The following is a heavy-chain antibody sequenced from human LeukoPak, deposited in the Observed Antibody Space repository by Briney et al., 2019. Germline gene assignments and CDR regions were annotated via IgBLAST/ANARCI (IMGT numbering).Heavy chain of an antibody. D-gene: IGHD4-17*01. J-gene: IGHJ4*02. V-gene: IGHV3-15*01. CDR1: GFTFSDAW. CDR3: ASERGDYGIDY. CDR2: IRSRTHGGTA. Sequence: PGGSLRLSCAASGFTFSDAWMSWVRHTPGKGLEWVGRIRSRTHGGTADYAAPVKGRFTMSRDDSKSTLYLQMNSLKTEDRGLYYGASERGDYGIDYWGEGTLVTVSS.